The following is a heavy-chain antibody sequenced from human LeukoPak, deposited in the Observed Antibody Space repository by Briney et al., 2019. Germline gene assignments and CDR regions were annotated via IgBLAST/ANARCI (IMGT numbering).Heavy chain of an antibody. D-gene: IGHD3-10*01. CDR1: GFTFSSYG. V-gene: IGHV3-33*01. Sequence: PGRSLRLSCAASGFTFSSYGMHWVRQAPGKGLEWVAVIWYDGSNKYYADSVKGRFTISRDNSKNTLYLQMNSLRAEDTAVYYCARDGQLLWFGEYWGQGTLVTVSS. CDR3: ARDGQLLWFGEY. CDR2: IWYDGSNK. J-gene: IGHJ4*02.